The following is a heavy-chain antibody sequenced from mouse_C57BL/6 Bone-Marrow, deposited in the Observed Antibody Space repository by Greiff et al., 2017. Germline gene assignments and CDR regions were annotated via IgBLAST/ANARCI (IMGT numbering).Heavy chain of an antibody. V-gene: IGHV1-81*01. CDR2: IYPRSGNT. CDR3: ARWTLYYAMDY. J-gene: IGHJ4*01. Sequence: VQLQQSGAELARPGASVKLSCKASGYTFTSYGISWVKQRTGQGLEWIGEIYPRSGNTYYNEKFKGKATLTADNSSSPAYMELRSLTSEDSAVYFCARWTLYYAMDYWGQGTSVTVSS. CDR1: GYTFTSYG.